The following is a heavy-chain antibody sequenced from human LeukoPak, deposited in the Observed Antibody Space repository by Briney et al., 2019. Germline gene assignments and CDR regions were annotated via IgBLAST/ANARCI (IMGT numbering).Heavy chain of an antibody. CDR3: ARDDVGALDY. Sequence: GGSLRLSRAASGFTFSAYWMAWVRRAPGKGLEWVANMKQDGREKHYVDSVKGRFTISRDNARNSLYLQMNSLRAEDSAVYYCARDDVGALDYWGQGTLVTVSS. CDR2: MKQDGREK. CDR1: GFTFSAYW. D-gene: IGHD3-16*01. J-gene: IGHJ4*02. V-gene: IGHV3-7*01.